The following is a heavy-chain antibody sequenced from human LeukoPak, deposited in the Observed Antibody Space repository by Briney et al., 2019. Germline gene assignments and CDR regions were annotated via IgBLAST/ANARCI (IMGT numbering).Heavy chain of an antibody. CDR3: ARGWRDTAMVKDY. J-gene: IGHJ4*02. V-gene: IGHV4-59*06. Sequence: SETLSLTCTVSGGSISSYYWSWIRQPPGKGLEWIGYIYYSGSTYYNPSLKSRVTISVDTSKNQFSLKLSSVTAADTAVYYCARGWRDTAMVKDYWGQGTLVTVSS. D-gene: IGHD5-18*01. CDR2: IYYSGST. CDR1: GGSISSYY.